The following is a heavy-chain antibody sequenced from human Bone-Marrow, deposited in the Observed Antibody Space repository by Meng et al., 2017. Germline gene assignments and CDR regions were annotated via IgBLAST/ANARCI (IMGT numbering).Heavy chain of an antibody. J-gene: IGHJ4*02. CDR1: GYTFTSYA. CDR3: ARDPPYGEYGGHFDY. V-gene: IGHV1-3*01. D-gene: IGHD3-10*01. CDR2: INAGNGNT. Sequence: QVQLVQSGAEVKKPGASVKVSCKASGYTFTSYAMHWVRQASGQRLEWMGWINAGNGNTKYSQKFQGRVTITRDTSASTAYMELSSLRSEDTAVYYCARDPPYGEYGGHFDYWGQGTLVTVSS.